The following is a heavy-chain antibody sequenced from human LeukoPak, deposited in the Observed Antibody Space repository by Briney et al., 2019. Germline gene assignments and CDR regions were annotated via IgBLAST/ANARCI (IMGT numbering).Heavy chain of an antibody. CDR2: TYYSGST. CDR3: ARERIAVAGGYYFDY. J-gene: IGHJ4*02. CDR1: GGSINSYY. V-gene: IGHV4-59*01. D-gene: IGHD6-19*01. Sequence: PSETLSLTCTVSGGSINSYYWSWIRQPPGKGLEWIGYTYYSGSTNYNPSLKSRVTISVDTSKNQFSLKLSSVTAADTAVYYCARERIAVAGGYYFDYWGQGTLVTVSS.